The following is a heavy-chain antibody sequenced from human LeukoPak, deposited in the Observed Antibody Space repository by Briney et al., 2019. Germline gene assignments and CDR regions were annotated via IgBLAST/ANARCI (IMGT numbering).Heavy chain of an antibody. Sequence: AGGSLRLSCAASGFNFHDYAMHWVRQTPGKGLEWVSSISWNSGRLGYADFVKGRFTISRDNAKNSLYLEMNSLRAEDTALYFCAKDIDSSSWYYFDYWGQGTLVTVSS. CDR2: ISWNSGRL. CDR1: GFNFHDYA. D-gene: IGHD6-13*01. V-gene: IGHV3-9*01. CDR3: AKDIDSSSWYYFDY. J-gene: IGHJ4*02.